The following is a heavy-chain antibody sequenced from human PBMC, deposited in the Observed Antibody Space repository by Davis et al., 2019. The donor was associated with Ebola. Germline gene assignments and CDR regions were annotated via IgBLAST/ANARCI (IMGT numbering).Heavy chain of an antibody. J-gene: IGHJ4*02. CDR3: ARAISGYSSGWTSHFDY. CDR2: INHSGST. D-gene: IGHD6-19*01. Sequence: SETLSLTCAVYGGSFSGYYWSWIRQPPGKGLEWIGEINHSGSTNYNPSLKSRVTISVDTSKNQFSLKLSSVTAADTAVYYCARAISGYSSGWTSHFDYWGQGTLVTVSS. V-gene: IGHV4-34*01. CDR1: GGSFSGYY.